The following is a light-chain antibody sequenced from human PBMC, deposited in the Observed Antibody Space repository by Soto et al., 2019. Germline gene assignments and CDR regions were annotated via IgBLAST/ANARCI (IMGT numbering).Light chain of an antibody. CDR1: QNILSN. J-gene: IGKJ1*01. CDR2: GAS. V-gene: IGKV3-15*01. Sequence: EIVMTQSPATLSVSPGERATLSCRASQNILSNLAWYQQKPGQAPRLLIYGASTRATGIPARFSGSGSGTDFTLTISRLEPEDFAVYYCQQYGGLPTFGQGTKVDIK. CDR3: QQYGGLPT.